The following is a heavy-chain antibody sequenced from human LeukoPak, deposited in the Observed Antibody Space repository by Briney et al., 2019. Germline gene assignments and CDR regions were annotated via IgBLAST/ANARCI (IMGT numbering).Heavy chain of an antibody. V-gene: IGHV4-39*01. CDR2: IYYGRTT. D-gene: IGHD5-12*01. Sequence: SETLSLTCTVSAGSITSGSHHWGWIRQTPGRGLEWIGSIYYGRTTYYNPSLNSRVTISVVTSNNQFSLQLNSVTAADTAVYYCVRHDGRGGATMGALDSWGQGSLVTVSS. CDR3: VRHDGRGGATMGALDS. CDR1: AGSITSGSHH. J-gene: IGHJ4*02.